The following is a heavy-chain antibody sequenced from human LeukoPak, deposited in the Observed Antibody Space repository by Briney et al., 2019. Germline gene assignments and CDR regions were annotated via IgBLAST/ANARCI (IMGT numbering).Heavy chain of an antibody. V-gene: IGHV3-7*01. J-gene: IGHJ4*02. CDR2: IKQDGTEK. Sequence: GESLRLSCEASGFTFTTYWLGWVRQPPGKGLEWVANIKQDGTEKYYVDSVKGRFSISRDNAKNSLYLQMNSLRAEDTGVYYCAAQLARGVDYWGQGTLVTVSS. CDR1: GFTFTTYW. D-gene: IGHD6-6*01. CDR3: AAQLARGVDY.